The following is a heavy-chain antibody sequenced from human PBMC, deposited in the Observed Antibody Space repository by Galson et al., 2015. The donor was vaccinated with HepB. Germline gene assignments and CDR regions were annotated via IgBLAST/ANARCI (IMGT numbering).Heavy chain of an antibody. V-gene: IGHV3-30-3*01. J-gene: IGHJ4*02. CDR1: GFTFSHYA. CDR3: ARVRGLVIAAALDF. Sequence: SLRLSCAASGFTFSHYAMHWVRQAPGKGLEWVAVVSYDGSYTSHADSVKGRFTVSRDNPKNTLYLQMNSLRSEDTAVYYCARVRGLVIAAALDFWGQGTLVTVSS. CDR2: VSYDGSYT. D-gene: IGHD6-13*01.